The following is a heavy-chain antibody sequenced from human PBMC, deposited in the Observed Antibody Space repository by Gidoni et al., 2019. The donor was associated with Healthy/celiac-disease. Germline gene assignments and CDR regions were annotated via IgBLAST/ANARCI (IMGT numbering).Heavy chain of an antibody. CDR3: ANTNDFWSGYYVEGLDY. CDR2: ISGSGGST. D-gene: IGHD3-3*01. Sequence: EVQLLESGGGLVQPGGSLRLSCAASGFTFSSYAMSWVRQAPGKGLEWVSAISGSGGSTYYADSVKGRFTISRDNSKNTLYLQMNSRRAEDTAVYYGANTNDFWSGYYVEGLDYWGQGTLVTVSS. V-gene: IGHV3-23*01. CDR1: GFTFSSYA. J-gene: IGHJ4*02.